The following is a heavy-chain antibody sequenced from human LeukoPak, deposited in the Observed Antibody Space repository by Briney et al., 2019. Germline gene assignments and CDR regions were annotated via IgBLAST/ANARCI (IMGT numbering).Heavy chain of an antibody. J-gene: IGHJ4*02. Sequence: SETLSPTCTVSGGSISSSSYYWGWIRQPPGKGLEWIGSIYYSGSTYYNPSLKSRFTISVDTSKNQFSLKLSSVTAADTAVYYCARSAYSGSIDYWGQGTLVTVSS. CDR1: GGSISSSSYY. CDR3: ARSAYSGSIDY. CDR2: IYYSGST. D-gene: IGHD1-26*01. V-gene: IGHV4-39*01.